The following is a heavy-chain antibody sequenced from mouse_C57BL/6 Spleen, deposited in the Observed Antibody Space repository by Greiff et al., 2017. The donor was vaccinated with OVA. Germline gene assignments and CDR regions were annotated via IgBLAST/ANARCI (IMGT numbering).Heavy chain of an antibody. J-gene: IGHJ1*03. Sequence: QVQLQQPGAELVKPGASVKMSCKASGYTFTSYWITWVKQRPGQGLEWIGDIYPGSGGTNYNEKFKGKATLTADKSSSTSSMQLSSLTSDDSAFYFCARRTLPYYGSSYWYFDVWGTGTTVTVSS. D-gene: IGHD1-1*01. CDR3: ARRTLPYYGSSYWYFDV. V-gene: IGHV1-55*01. CDR2: IYPGSGGT. CDR1: GYTFTSYW.